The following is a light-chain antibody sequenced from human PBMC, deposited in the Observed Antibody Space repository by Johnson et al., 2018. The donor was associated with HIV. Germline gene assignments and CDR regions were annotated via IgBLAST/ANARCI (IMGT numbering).Light chain of an antibody. Sequence: QSVLTQPPSVSAAPGQKVTISCSGSSSNIGNNYVSWYQQLPGTAPKLLIYDNNKRPSGIPDRFSGSKSGTSATLGITGLQTGDDADYYCGTWDSSLSALCVFGTGTKVTVL. V-gene: IGLV1-51*01. CDR3: GTWDSSLSALCV. J-gene: IGLJ1*01. CDR1: SSNIGNNY. CDR2: DNN.